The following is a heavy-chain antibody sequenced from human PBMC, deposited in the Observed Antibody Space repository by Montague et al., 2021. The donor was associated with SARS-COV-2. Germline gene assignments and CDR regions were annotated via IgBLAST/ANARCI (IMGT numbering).Heavy chain of an antibody. CDR1: GAYIGSSFSY. V-gene: IGHV4-39*01. D-gene: IGHD1-1*01. Sequence: SETLSLTCTVPGAYIGSSFSYWGWIRQPPGKGLEWIGSIGYSASSFYNPSLRSRVTISEDTSRNQFSLKVTSVTAADTAVYYCAGYRVGTISDSWGPGTLVTVSS. CDR2: IGYSASS. CDR3: AGYRVGTISDS. J-gene: IGHJ4*02.